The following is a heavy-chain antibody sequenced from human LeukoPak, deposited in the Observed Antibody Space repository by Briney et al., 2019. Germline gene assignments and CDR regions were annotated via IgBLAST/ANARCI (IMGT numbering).Heavy chain of an antibody. D-gene: IGHD3-10*01. CDR3: AKVITTTLYYWYGMDV. Sequence: GGSLRPSCVASGFTFSSYAMVWVRQAPGKGLEPISSISNSGDRTYIADSVKGRFTLSRDNSKNTLYLQMNSLRAEDAAVYYCAKVITTTLYYWYGMDVWGQGTTVAVSS. CDR2: ISNSGDRT. CDR1: GFTFSSYA. V-gene: IGHV3-23*01. J-gene: IGHJ6*02.